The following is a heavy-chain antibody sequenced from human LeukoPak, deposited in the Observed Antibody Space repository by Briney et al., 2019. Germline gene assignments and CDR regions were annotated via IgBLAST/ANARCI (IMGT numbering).Heavy chain of an antibody. Sequence: PGGSLRLSCAASGFTFSSYAMHWVRQAPGKGLEYVSAISSNGGSTYYANSVKGRFTISRDNSKNTLYLQMGSLRADDMAVYYCARDIWDYWGQGTLVTVSS. CDR1: GFTFSSYA. J-gene: IGHJ4*02. CDR2: ISSNGGST. CDR3: ARDIWDY. V-gene: IGHV3-64*01. D-gene: IGHD3-16*01.